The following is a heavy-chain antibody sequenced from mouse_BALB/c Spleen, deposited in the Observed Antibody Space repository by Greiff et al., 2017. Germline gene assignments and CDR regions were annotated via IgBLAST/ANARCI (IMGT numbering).Heavy chain of an antibody. CDR2: ISDGGSYT. J-gene: IGHJ3*01. Sequence: EVKLVESGGGLVKPGGSLKPSCAASGFTFSDYYMYWVRQTPEKRLEWVATISDGGSYTYYPDSVKGRFTISRDNAKNNLYLQMSSLKSEDTAMYYCARYDYDEAWFAYWGQGTLVTVSA. V-gene: IGHV5-4*02. D-gene: IGHD2-4*01. CDR3: ARYDYDEAWFAY. CDR1: GFTFSDYY.